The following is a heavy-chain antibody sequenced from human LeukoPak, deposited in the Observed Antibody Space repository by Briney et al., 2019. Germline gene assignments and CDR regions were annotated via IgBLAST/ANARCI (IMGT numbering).Heavy chain of an antibody. V-gene: IGHV4-34*01. J-gene: IGHJ4*02. Sequence: SETLSLTCAVYGGSFSGYYSSWIRQPPGKGLEWIGEINHSGSTNYNPSLKSRVTISVDTSKNQFSLKLSSVTAADTAVYYCARALRLLDYWGQGTLVTVSS. CDR3: ARALRLLDY. CDR2: INHSGST. CDR1: GGSFSGYY. D-gene: IGHD5-12*01.